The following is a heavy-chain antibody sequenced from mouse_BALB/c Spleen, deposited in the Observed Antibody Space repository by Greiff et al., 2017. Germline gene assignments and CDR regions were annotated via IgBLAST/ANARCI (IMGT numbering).Heavy chain of an antibody. D-gene: IGHD1-1*01. Sequence: DVQLQESGAELVRPGALVKLSCKASGFNIKDYYMHWVKQRPEQGLEWIGWIDPENGNTIYDPKFQGKASITADTSSNTAYLQLSSLTSEDTAVYYCASYYGSSWFAYWGQGTLVTVSA. V-gene: IGHV14-1*02. J-gene: IGHJ3*01. CDR2: IDPENGNT. CDR3: ASYYGSSWFAY. CDR1: GFNIKDYY.